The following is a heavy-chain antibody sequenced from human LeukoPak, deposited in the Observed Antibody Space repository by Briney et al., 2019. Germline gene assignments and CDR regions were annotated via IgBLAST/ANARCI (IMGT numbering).Heavy chain of an antibody. Sequence: SETLSLTCTVSGVSVSNSDYHWGWIRQPSGKGLEWIGSIYYRGNTYYNPSLKSRVTMSVDTSKNQFSLKLSSVTAADTAVYYCASGRIAAAGTVDYWGQGTLVTVSS. CDR3: ASGRIAAAGTVDY. CDR2: IYYRGNT. D-gene: IGHD6-13*01. V-gene: IGHV4-39*07. CDR1: GVSVSNSDYH. J-gene: IGHJ4*02.